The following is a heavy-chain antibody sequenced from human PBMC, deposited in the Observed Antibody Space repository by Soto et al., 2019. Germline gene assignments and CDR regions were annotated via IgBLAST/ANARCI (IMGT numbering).Heavy chain of an antibody. CDR1: GFTFSGSA. V-gene: IGHV3-73*01. D-gene: IGHD6-19*01. Sequence: PGGSLRLSCAASGFTFSGSAMHWVRQASGKGLEWVGRIRSKANSYATAYAASVKGRFTISSDDSKNTAYLQMNSLKTEDTAVYYCTSRGHSSGWFVDYWGQGTLVTVSS. CDR3: TSRGHSSGWFVDY. CDR2: IRSKANSYAT. J-gene: IGHJ4*02.